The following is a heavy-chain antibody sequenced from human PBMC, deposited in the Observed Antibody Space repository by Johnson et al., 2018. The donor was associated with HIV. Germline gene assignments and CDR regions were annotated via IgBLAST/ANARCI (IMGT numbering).Heavy chain of an antibody. CDR1: GFTFSSYT. D-gene: IGHD1-1*01. Sequence: QMLLVESGGGVVQPGRSLRLSCTASGFTFSSYTIYWVRQTPGKGLEWVALISYDGSNKYYADSVKGRFTISRDNSKNTLYLQMNSLRAEDTAVYYCAREGTLGAFDIWGQGTMVTVSS. CDR3: AREGTLGAFDI. V-gene: IGHV3-30*04. J-gene: IGHJ3*02. CDR2: ISYDGSNK.